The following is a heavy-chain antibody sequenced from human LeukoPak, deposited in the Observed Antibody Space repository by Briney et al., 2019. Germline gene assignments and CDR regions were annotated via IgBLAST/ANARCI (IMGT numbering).Heavy chain of an antibody. J-gene: IGHJ3*02. V-gene: IGHV5-51*01. CDR3: ATSRIIPAAIYAFDI. CDR2: IWPGDSDT. Sequence: GESLKISCKASGYTFASHWIGWVRQMPGKVLEWMGIIWPGDSDTRYSPSFQGQVNISADKSIRTAYLQWSSLKASDTAMYYCATSRIIPAAIYAFDIWGQGTMVTVSS. D-gene: IGHD2-2*01. CDR1: GYTFASHW.